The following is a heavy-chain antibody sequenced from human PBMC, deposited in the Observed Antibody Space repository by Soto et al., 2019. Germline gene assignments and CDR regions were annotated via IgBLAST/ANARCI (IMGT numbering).Heavy chain of an antibody. J-gene: IGHJ5*02. V-gene: IGHV4-31*03. CDR3: ARSGASGIIITSKWFDP. CDR1: GDSIRSAGHY. Sequence: TVSGDSIRSAGHYWSWIRQHPGKGLEWIGYIYYTGSTYYNPSLKSRVSISLDTSQNQFSLKLTSVTAADTAVYYCARSGASGIIITSKWFDPWGQGTLVTVSS. CDR2: IYYTGST. D-gene: IGHD1-1*01.